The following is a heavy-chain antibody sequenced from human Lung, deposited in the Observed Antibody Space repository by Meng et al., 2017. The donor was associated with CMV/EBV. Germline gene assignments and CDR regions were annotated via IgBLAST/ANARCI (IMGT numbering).Heavy chain of an antibody. Sequence: SETLSLTXTVSGGSISSSSYYWGWIRQPPGKGLEWIGSIYYSGSTYYNPSLKSRVTISVDTSKNQFSLKLSSVTAADTAVYYCARSHSSGWPFDYWGTGKLV. CDR2: IYYSGST. D-gene: IGHD6-19*01. CDR3: ARSHSSGWPFDY. V-gene: IGHV4-39*07. J-gene: IGHJ4*02. CDR1: GGSISSSSYY.